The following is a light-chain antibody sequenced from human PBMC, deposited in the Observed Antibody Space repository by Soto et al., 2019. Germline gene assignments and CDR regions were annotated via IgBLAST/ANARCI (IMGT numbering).Light chain of an antibody. CDR1: QGISSW. CDR2: AAS. V-gene: IGKV1-12*01. CDR3: QQVDSFPIT. J-gene: IGKJ5*01. Sequence: DIQMTQSPSSVSASVGDRVTITCRASQGISSWLAWYQQKPGRAPNLLMYAASSLQSGLPSRLSGSGSGTDFTLTISSLQPEDAATYYCQQVDSFPITFGKGTRLEIK.